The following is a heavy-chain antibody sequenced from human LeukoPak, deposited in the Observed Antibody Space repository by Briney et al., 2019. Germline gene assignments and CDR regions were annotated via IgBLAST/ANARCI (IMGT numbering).Heavy chain of an antibody. CDR3: ARAPGYSSGWYSFDY. D-gene: IGHD6-19*01. J-gene: IGHJ4*02. Sequence: GGSLRLSCAASGFTFSSYSMNWVRQAPGKGLEWVSSISSSSSYIYYADSVKGRFTISRDNAMNSLYLQMNSLRAEDTAVYYCARAPGYSSGWYSFDYWGQGTLVTVSS. V-gene: IGHV3-21*01. CDR2: ISSSSSYI. CDR1: GFTFSSYS.